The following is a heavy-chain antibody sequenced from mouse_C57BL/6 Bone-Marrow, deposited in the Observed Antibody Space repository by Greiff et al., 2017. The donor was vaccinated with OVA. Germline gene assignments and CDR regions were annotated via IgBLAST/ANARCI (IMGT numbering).Heavy chain of an antibody. CDR2: IDPSDSYT. Sequence: QVQLQQPGAELVRPGTSVKLSCKASGYTFTSYWMHWVKQRPGQGLEWIGVIDPSDSYTNYNQKFKGKATLTADTSSSTAYMQLSSLTSEDSADYYSAWGGLRRMDYGGRGTAATVTA. CDR1: GYTFTSYW. CDR3: AWGGLRRMDY. J-gene: IGHJ4*01. V-gene: IGHV1-59*01. D-gene: IGHD2-4*01.